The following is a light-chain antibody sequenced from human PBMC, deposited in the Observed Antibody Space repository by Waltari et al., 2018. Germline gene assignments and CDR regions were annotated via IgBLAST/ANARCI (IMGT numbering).Light chain of an antibody. V-gene: IGKV4-1*01. Sequence: DIVMTQSPDSLTVSLGERATINCKSSQSVLDSSNNKKYLSWYQQKPGQPPKLLIYRASTRESRVPYPFQGSGFGTGFTLTISRLEAEDVASYYCQQYYSNPLTFGGGTKVGIK. CDR1: QSVLDSSNNKKY. CDR3: QQYYSNPLT. J-gene: IGKJ4*01. CDR2: RAS.